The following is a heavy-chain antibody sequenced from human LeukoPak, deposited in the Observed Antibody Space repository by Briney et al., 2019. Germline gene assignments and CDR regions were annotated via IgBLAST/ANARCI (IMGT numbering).Heavy chain of an antibody. CDR1: GGSISSYY. J-gene: IGHJ5*02. Sequence: SETLSLTCTVSGGSISSYYWGWIRQPPGKGLEWIGYIYYSGSTNYNPSLKSRVTISVDTSKNQFSLKLSSVTAADTAVYYCAREVGLYNWFDPWGQGTLVTVSS. CDR2: IYYSGST. CDR3: AREVGLYNWFDP. V-gene: IGHV4-59*01.